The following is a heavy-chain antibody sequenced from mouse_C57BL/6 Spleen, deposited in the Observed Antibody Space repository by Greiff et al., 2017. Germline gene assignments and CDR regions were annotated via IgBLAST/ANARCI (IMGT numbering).Heavy chain of an antibody. V-gene: IGHV2-6*03. CDR3: ARHYSKGQYAMDY. CDR1: GFSLTSYG. J-gene: IGHJ4*01. CDR2: LWSDGST. D-gene: IGHD2-5*01. Sequence: QVQLKESGPGLVAPSQSLSITCTVSGFSLTSYGVHWVRQPPGKGLEWLVVLWSDGSTTSTSALKSRLSISKANSKIQVFLQMNSLQTDDTAMYSCARHYSKGQYAMDYWGQGTSVTVSS.